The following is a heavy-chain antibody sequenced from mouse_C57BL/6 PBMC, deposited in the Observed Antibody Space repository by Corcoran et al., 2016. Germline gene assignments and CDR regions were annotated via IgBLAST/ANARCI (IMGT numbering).Heavy chain of an antibody. J-gene: IGHJ1*03. CDR2: INPNNGGT. CDR3: ARGSYGGWYFDV. V-gene: IGHV1-26*01. CDR1: GYTFTDYY. Sequence: EVQLQQSGPELVKPGASVKISCKASGYTFTDYYMNWVKQSHGKSLEWIGDINPNNGGTSYNQKFKGKATLTVDKSSSTADMELRSLTSEDSAVYYCARGSYGGWYFDVWGTGTTVTVSS. D-gene: IGHD1-1*01.